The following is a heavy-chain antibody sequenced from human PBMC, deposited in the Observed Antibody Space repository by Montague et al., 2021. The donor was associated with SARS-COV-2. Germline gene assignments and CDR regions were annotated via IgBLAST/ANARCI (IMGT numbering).Heavy chain of an antibody. V-gene: IGHV4-30-2*01. CDR2: FYHSGSI. Sequence: TLSLTCSVSGGSIRSGGYSWSWIRQPPGKGLEWIGYFYHSGSIYYNPSLKSRVTISVDRSKNHFSLKLTSVTAADTAVYYCARGWGWTYSDDAFDIWGRGTMVTVSS. J-gene: IGHJ3*02. D-gene: IGHD2-21*01. CDR1: GGSIRSGGYS. CDR3: ARGWGWTYSDDAFDI.